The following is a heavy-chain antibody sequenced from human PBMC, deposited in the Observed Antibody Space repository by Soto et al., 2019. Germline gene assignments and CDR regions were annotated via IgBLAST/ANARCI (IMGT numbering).Heavy chain of an antibody. D-gene: IGHD3-10*01. CDR1: GFTFSSYA. Sequence: EVQLLESGGGLVQPGGSLRLSCAASGFTFSSYAMSWVRQAPGKGLEWVSAISGSGGSTYYADSVKGRFTISRDNSKNTLYLQMNSLRAEDTAVYYCAKVGWFGELLLSPPKTYHRYFDYWGQGTLVTVSS. V-gene: IGHV3-23*01. J-gene: IGHJ4*02. CDR2: ISGSGGST. CDR3: AKVGWFGELLLSPPKTYHRYFDY.